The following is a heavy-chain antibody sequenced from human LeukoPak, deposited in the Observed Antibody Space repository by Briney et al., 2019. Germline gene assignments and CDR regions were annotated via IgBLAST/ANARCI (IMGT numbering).Heavy chain of an antibody. Sequence: GGSLRLSCAASGFTFDDYAMHWVRQAPGKGLEWVSGISWNSGSIGYADSVKGRFTISRDNAKNSLYLQMNSLRAEDTALYYCAKATRDGRAFDYWGQGTLVTVSS. J-gene: IGHJ4*02. V-gene: IGHV3-9*01. D-gene: IGHD5-24*01. CDR1: GFTFDDYA. CDR3: AKATRDGRAFDY. CDR2: ISWNSGSI.